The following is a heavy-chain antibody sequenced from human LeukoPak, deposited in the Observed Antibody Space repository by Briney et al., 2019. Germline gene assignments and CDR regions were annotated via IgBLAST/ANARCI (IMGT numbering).Heavy chain of an antibody. V-gene: IGHV4-31*03. D-gene: IGHD3-9*01. J-gene: IGHJ4*02. CDR1: GGSISSGAYY. Sequence: MPSQTLSLTCTVSGGSISSGAYYWSWIRQHPEKGLEWIGYIYNTGSTYYNPSLESRLTMSVDTSENQFSLNLSSVTAADTAVYYCARYFVYYFDSWGQGTLVTVSS. CDR3: ARYFVYYFDS. CDR2: IYNTGST.